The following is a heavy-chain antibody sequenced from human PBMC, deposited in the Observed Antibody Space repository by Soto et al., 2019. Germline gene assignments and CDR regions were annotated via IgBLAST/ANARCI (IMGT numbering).Heavy chain of an antibody. CDR1: GGSISSYY. V-gene: IGHV4-59*01. D-gene: IGHD3-9*01. CDR3: ARGGLRYFDWSPFDY. CDR2: IYYSGST. J-gene: IGHJ4*02. Sequence: PSETLSLTCTVSGGSISSYYLSWIRQPPGKGLEWIGYIYYSGSTNYNPSLKSRVTISVDTSKNQFSLKLSSVTAADTAVYYCARGGLRYFDWSPFDYWGQGTLVTVYS.